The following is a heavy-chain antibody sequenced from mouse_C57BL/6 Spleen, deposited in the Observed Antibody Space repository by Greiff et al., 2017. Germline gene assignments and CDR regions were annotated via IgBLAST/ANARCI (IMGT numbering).Heavy chain of an antibody. D-gene: IGHD1-1*01. V-gene: IGHV1-81*01. Sequence: VQLQQSGAELARPGASVKLSCKASGYTFTSYGISWVKQRTGQGLEWIGEIYPRSGNTYYNEKFKGKATLTADKSSSTAYMELRSLTSEDSAVYFCARWGPDTGFAYWGQGTLVTVSA. J-gene: IGHJ3*01. CDR3: ARWGPDTGFAY. CDR1: GYTFTSYG. CDR2: IYPRSGNT.